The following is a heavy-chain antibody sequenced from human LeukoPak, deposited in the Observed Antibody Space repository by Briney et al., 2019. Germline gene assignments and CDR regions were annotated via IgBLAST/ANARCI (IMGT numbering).Heavy chain of an antibody. Sequence: SETLSLTCTVSGGSISSYYWSWIRQPPGKGLEWIGYIYYSGSTNYNPSLKSRVTISVDTSKNQFSLKLSSVAAADTAVYYCARHRGAFDIWGQGTMVTVSS. D-gene: IGHD5-24*01. CDR1: GGSISSYY. J-gene: IGHJ3*02. CDR3: ARHRGAFDI. V-gene: IGHV4-59*08. CDR2: IYYSGST.